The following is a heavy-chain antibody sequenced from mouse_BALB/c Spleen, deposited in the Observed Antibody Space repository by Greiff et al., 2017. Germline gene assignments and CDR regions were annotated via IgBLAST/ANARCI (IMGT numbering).Heavy chain of an antibody. CDR3: ARGLLRGYAMDY. CDR1: GFTFSSYA. V-gene: IGHV5-6-5*01. D-gene: IGHD1-1*01. CDR2: ISSGGST. J-gene: IGHJ4*01. Sequence: EVMLVESGGGLVKPGGSLKLSCAASGFTFSSYAMSWVRQTPEKRLEWVASISSGGSTYYPDSVKGRFTISRDNARNILYLQMSSLRSEDTAMYYCARGLLRGYAMDYWGQGTSVTISS.